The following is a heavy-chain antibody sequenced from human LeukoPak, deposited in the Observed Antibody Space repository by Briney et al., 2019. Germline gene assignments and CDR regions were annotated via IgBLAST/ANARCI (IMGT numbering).Heavy chain of an antibody. Sequence: PGGSLRLSCAASGFTVSSNYMSWVRQAPGKGLEWVAFIRYDGSNKYYADSVKGRFTISRDNSKNTLYLQMNSLRAEDTAVYYCAKDQKYQLLHAFDIWGQGTMVTVSS. V-gene: IGHV3-30*02. CDR2: IRYDGSNK. CDR1: GFTVSSNY. D-gene: IGHD2-2*01. CDR3: AKDQKYQLLHAFDI. J-gene: IGHJ3*02.